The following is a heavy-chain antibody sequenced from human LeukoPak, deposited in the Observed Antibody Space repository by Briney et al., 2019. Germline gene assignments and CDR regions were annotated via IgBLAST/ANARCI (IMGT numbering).Heavy chain of an antibody. CDR1: GGTFSSYA. CDR3: AREVRYCSGGSCYNYYGMDV. Sequence: SVKVSCKASGGTFSSYAISWVRQAPGQGLEWMGRIIPILGIANYAQKFQGRVTITADKFTSTAYMELSSLRSEDTAVYYCAREVRYCSGGSCYNYYGMDVWGQGTTVTVSS. CDR2: IIPILGIA. D-gene: IGHD2-15*01. V-gene: IGHV1-69*04. J-gene: IGHJ6*02.